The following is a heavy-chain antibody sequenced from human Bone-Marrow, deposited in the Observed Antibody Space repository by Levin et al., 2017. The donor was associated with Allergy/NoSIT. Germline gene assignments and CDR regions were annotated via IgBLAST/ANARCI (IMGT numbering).Heavy chain of an antibody. CDR2: INPNSGGP. J-gene: IGHJ5*02. Sequence: GESLKISCKTSGYTFTGYYMHWVRQAPGQGLEWMGWINPNSGGPNYAQKFQGRVTMTRDTSISTTYMELNSLRSDDTAVYYCARVGEYGSGSYWTAWGQGTLVTVSS. CDR1: GYTFTGYY. V-gene: IGHV1-2*02. D-gene: IGHD3-10*01. CDR3: ARVGEYGSGSYWTA.